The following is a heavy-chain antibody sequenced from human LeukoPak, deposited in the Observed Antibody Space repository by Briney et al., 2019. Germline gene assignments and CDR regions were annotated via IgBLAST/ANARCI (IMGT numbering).Heavy chain of an antibody. CDR1: GGSFSGYY. V-gene: IGHV3-7*01. CDR2: INQDGSDK. Sequence: ETLSLTCAVYGGSFSGYYWSWIRQAPGKGLEWVAHINQDGSDKYYVDSVKGRLTISRDNAKNSLYLQMNSLRVEDTAVYYCVRDSLVGYGHRYFDCWGQGTLVTVSS. J-gene: IGHJ4*02. D-gene: IGHD5-18*01. CDR3: VRDSLVGYGHRYFDC.